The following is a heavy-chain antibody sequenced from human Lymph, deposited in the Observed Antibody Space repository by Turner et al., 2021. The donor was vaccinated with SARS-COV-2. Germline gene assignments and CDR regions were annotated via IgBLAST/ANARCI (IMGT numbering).Heavy chain of an antibody. J-gene: IGHJ3*02. V-gene: IGHV3-53*02. Sequence: EVQLVETGGGLIQPGGSLRLSCAASGFTVSSNYMSWVRQAPGKGLEWVSVIYIGGTTYYADSVKGRFTISRDNSKNTLYLQMNSLRAEDTAVYYCARDLGPLAFDIWGHGTMVTVSS. CDR3: ARDLGPLAFDI. CDR2: IYIGGTT. CDR1: GFTVSSNY.